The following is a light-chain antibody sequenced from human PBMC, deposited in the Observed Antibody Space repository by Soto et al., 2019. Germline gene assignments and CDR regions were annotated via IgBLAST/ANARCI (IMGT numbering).Light chain of an antibody. J-gene: IGKJ5*01. V-gene: IGKV1-5*01. CDR3: QQYYRSSIT. CDR1: QSLNNY. Sequence: DSQMTQSPSTLSASVGDRVTITCRASQSLNNYLAWYQQKPGKAPKLLIYDASTLERGVPSRFSGTGSGTEFTLTISSLQPDDFATYYCQQYYRSSITFGQGTRLEIK. CDR2: DAS.